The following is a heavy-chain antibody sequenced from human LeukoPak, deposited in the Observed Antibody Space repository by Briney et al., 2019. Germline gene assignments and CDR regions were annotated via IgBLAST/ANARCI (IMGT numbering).Heavy chain of an antibody. V-gene: IGHV5-51*01. Sequence: GESLKISCKGSGYSFTSYWIGWVRQMPGKGLEWMGIIYPGDSDTRYSPSFQGQVTISSDRSISTTYLQWSSLKASDTAMYYCARPLDAVAGTSSDYWGQGTLVTVSS. J-gene: IGHJ4*02. CDR2: IYPGDSDT. CDR1: GYSFTSYW. D-gene: IGHD6-19*01. CDR3: ARPLDAVAGTSSDY.